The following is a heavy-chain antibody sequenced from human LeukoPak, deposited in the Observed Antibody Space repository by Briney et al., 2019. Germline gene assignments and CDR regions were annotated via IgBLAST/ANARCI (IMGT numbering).Heavy chain of an antibody. CDR1: GFTFSSYA. CDR2: IKQDGNEK. V-gene: IGHV3-7*01. D-gene: IGHD2-2*02. CDR3: ARVWVVLPAAIRD. Sequence: GGSLRLSCAASGFTFSSYAMSRVRQAPGKGLEWVANIKQDGNEKYYVDSVKGRFTISRDNAQNSLYLQMNSLRAEDTAVDYCARVWVVLPAAIRDWGQGTLVTVSS. J-gene: IGHJ4*02.